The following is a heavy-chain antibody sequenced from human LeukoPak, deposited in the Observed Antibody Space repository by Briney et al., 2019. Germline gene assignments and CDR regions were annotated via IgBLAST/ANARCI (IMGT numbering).Heavy chain of an antibody. D-gene: IGHD3/OR15-3a*01. J-gene: IGHJ4*02. CDR3: EADDLGEGR. Sequence: GASVKVSCKASGFIFSNSAMQWVRQARGQRLEWIGWIVVGSGKTHYSQKFQGRVSITRDMSTNTAYMELRSLRYEDTAIYYCEADDLGEGRWGQGTLVTVSS. CDR1: GFIFSNSA. CDR2: IVVGSGKT. V-gene: IGHV1-58*02.